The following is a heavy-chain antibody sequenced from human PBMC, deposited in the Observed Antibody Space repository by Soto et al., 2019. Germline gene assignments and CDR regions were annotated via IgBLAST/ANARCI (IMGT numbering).Heavy chain of an antibody. J-gene: IGHJ4*02. Sequence: PSETLSLTCTVSGGSISSSSYYWGWIRQPPGKGLEWIGSIYYSGSTYYNPSLKSRVTISVDTSKNQFSLKLSSVTAADTAVYYCARSMTKVVTLDSWGQGTLVTVSS. CDR3: ARSMTKVVTLDS. D-gene: IGHD4-17*01. CDR2: IYYSGST. CDR1: GGSISSSSYY. V-gene: IGHV4-39*01.